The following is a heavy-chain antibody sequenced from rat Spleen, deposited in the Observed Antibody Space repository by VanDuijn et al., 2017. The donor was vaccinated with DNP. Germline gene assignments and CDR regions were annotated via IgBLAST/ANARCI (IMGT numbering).Heavy chain of an antibody. V-gene: IGHV5-25*01. Sequence: EVQLVESGGGLVQPGRSMKLSCAALGFTFSNYYMAWVRQAPKKGLEWVASISNTGDNTYYSDSVKGRFSLSRDNAKSTLYLQMDSLRSEDTATYYCVRIDGGFAYWGQGTLVTVSS. D-gene: IGHD4-1*01. CDR1: GFTFSNYY. CDR3: VRIDGGFAY. J-gene: IGHJ3*01. CDR2: ISNTGDNT.